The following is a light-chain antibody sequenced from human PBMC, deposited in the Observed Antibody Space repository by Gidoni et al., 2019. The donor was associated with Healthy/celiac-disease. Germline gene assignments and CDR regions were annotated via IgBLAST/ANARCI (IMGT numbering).Light chain of an antibody. CDR3: QQRSNWLGLT. Sequence: EIVFTQSPATLSLSPGERATLSCRASQSVSSYLAWYQQKPGQAPRLLIYDASNRATGIPARLSGSGSGTDFTLTISSLEPEDFAVYYCQQRSNWLGLTCXPXTKVDIK. V-gene: IGKV3-11*01. J-gene: IGKJ3*01. CDR1: QSVSSY. CDR2: DAS.